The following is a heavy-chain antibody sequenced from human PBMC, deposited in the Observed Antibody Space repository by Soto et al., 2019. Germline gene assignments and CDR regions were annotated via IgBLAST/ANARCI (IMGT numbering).Heavy chain of an antibody. CDR1: GGSFSGYY. Sequence: ETLSLTCAVYGGSFSGYYWSWIRQPPGKGLEWIGEINHSGSTNYNPSLKSRVTISVDTSKNQFSLKLSSVTAADTAVYYCARRSYYDSSGYLDLSHDAFDIWGQGTMVTVSS. CDR3: ARRSYYDSSGYLDLSHDAFDI. D-gene: IGHD3-22*01. J-gene: IGHJ3*02. V-gene: IGHV4-34*01. CDR2: INHSGST.